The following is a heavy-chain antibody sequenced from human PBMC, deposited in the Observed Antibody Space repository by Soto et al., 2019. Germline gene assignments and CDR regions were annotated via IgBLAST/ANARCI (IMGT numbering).Heavy chain of an antibody. D-gene: IGHD3-3*01. CDR3: ARDFAYFDS. J-gene: IGHJ4*02. CDR1: GGSFKSGSYS. CDR2: VYHTGRT. Sequence: PSATLSRTCTVSGGSFKSGSYSWSWIRQPPGKGLEWIGYVYHTGRTSYNPSLKSRVSISMDTSKNQFSLNLDSVTAADTAVYFCARDFAYFDSWGQGTLVTVSS. V-gene: IGHV4-61*01.